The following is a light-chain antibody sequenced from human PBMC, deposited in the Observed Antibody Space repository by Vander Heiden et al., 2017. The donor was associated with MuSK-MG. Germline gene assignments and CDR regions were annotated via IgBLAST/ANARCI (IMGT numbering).Light chain of an antibody. CDR1: SSDVGGYNY. CDR3: CSYAGSYTSYV. Sequence: QSALPQPRSASGSPGQSATISCTGTSSDVGGYNYVAWYQQHPGKAPKLMIYDVSKRPSGVPDRFSGSKSGNTASLTISGLQAEDEADYYCCSYAGSYTSYVFGTGTKVTVL. V-gene: IGLV2-11*01. CDR2: DVS. J-gene: IGLJ1*01.